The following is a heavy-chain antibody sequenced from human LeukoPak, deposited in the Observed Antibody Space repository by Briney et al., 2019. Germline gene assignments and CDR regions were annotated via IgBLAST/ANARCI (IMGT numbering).Heavy chain of an antibody. D-gene: IGHD4-17*01. CDR2: IYYSGST. CDR1: GGSISSYY. V-gene: IGHV4-59*01. J-gene: IGHJ4*02. Sequence: SETLSPTCTVSGGSISSYYWSWIRQPPGKGLEWIGYIYYSGSTNYNPSLKSRVTISVDTSKNQFSLKLSSVTAADTAVYYCARGDYGDLLDYWGQGTLVTVSS. CDR3: ARGDYGDLLDY.